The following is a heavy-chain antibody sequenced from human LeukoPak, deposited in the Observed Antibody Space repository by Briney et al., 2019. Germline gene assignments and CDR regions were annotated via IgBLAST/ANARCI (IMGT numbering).Heavy chain of an antibody. CDR1: GFTFSNAW. CDR2: IKSKTDGGTT. V-gene: IGHV3-15*01. J-gene: IGHJ4*02. CDR3: TTDPPFGYGDGIPFDY. D-gene: IGHD4-17*01. Sequence: GGSLRLSCAASGFTFSNAWMSCVRQAPGKGREWVGRIKSKTDGGTTDYAAPVKGRFTISRDDSNNTLYLKMSSLKTEDTAVYYCTTDPPFGYGDGIPFDYWGQGTLVTVSS.